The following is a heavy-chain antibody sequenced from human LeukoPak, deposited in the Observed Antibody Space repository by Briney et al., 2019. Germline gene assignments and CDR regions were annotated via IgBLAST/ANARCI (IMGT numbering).Heavy chain of an antibody. Sequence: GESLNISCKTSGYSFTTYWIAWVRQMPGKGLEWMGIIYPGDSDTRYSPSFQGQVTISADKSISTAYLQWSGLKASDTAMYYCARCGSIAARIDYWGQGTLVTVSS. CDR3: ARCGSIAARIDY. CDR1: GYSFTTYW. J-gene: IGHJ4*02. V-gene: IGHV5-51*01. CDR2: IYPGDSDT. D-gene: IGHD6-6*01.